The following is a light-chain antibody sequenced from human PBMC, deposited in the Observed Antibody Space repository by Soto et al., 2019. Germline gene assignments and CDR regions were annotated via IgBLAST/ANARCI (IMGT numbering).Light chain of an antibody. Sequence: QPVLTQSSSASASLGSSVKHTCTLSSGHSSYIIAWHQQQPGKAPRYLMKLEGSGSYNKGSGVPDRFSGSSSGADRYLTISNLQFEDEADYYCETWDSNTHTVFGGGTKVTVL. J-gene: IGLJ3*02. CDR1: SGHSSYI. V-gene: IGLV4-60*02. CDR2: LEGSGSY. CDR3: ETWDSNTHTV.